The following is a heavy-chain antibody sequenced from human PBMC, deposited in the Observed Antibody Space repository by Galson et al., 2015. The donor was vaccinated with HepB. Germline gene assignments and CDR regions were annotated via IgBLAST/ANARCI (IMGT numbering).Heavy chain of an antibody. J-gene: IGHJ3*01. CDR2: IHTSGST. CDR3: AIVRDDAFDF. CDR1: GGSITTNY. V-gene: IGHV4-4*07. Sequence: TLSLTCTVSGGSITTNYWSWIRQAAGKGLEWIGRIHTSGSTNYSPSLRSRVTMSIDTSQNQFSLRLSSVTAADTAMYYCAIVRDDAFDFWGLGTMVTVSS.